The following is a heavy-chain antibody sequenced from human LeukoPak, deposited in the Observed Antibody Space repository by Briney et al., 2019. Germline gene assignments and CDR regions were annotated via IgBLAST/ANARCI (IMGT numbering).Heavy chain of an antibody. V-gene: IGHV1-18*04. CDR3: ARNRITMVRGVHYYFDY. CDR2: ISAYNGNT. D-gene: IGHD3-10*01. J-gene: IGHJ4*02. Sequence: ASVKVSCKASGYTFTGYYMHWVRQAPGQGLEWMGWISAYNGNTNYAQKLQGRVTMTTDTSTSTAYMELRSLRSDDTAVYYCARNRITMVRGVHYYFDYWGQGTLVTVSS. CDR1: GYTFTGYY.